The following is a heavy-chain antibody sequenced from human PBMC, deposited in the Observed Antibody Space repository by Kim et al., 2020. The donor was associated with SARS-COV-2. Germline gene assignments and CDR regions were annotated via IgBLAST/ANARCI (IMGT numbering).Heavy chain of an antibody. V-gene: IGHV3-15*01. CDR3: TTGCIEYDFWSETGFDP. D-gene: IGHD3-3*01. J-gene: IGHJ5*02. Sequence: VKGRFTISRDDSKNTLYLQMNSLKTEDTAVYYCTTGCIEYDFWSETGFDPWGQGTLVTVSS.